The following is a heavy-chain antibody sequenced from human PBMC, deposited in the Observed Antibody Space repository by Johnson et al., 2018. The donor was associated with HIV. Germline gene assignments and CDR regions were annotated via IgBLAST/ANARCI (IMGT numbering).Heavy chain of an antibody. Sequence: MQLVESGGGLVKPGGSLRLSCAASGITVNTTYMSWVRRAPGKGLEWVSVIFSVGNTYYADSVQGRFTISRDNSRNMLYLQMNSLRPEDTAVYYCARDGRDLVTRGGFDVWGPGTVVTVSS. D-gene: IGHD5-18*01. CDR1: GITVNTTY. V-gene: IGHV3-66*02. CDR3: ARDGRDLVTRGGFDV. J-gene: IGHJ3*01. CDR2: IFSVGNT.